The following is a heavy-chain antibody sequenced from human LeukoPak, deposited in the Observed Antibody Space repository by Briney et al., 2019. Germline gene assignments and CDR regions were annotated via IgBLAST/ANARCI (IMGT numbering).Heavy chain of an antibody. CDR3: AKVAGLRFLEWLSAYYYGIYV. D-gene: IGHD3-3*01. Sequence: GGSLRLSCAASGFTFSSYAMSWVRQAPGKGLEWVSAIIGSGGSTYYADSVKSRFTISRDNSKNTLYLQMNGLTAEDTAVYYCAKVAGLRFLEWLSAYYYGIYVWGQGDTVTVSS. CDR2: IIGSGGST. J-gene: IGHJ6*02. CDR1: GFTFSSYA. V-gene: IGHV3-23*01.